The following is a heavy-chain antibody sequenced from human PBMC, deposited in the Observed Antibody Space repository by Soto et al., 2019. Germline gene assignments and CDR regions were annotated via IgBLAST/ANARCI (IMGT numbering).Heavy chain of an antibody. CDR1: GYTFTSYA. D-gene: IGHD3-9*01. J-gene: IGHJ4*02. V-gene: IGHV1-3*01. Sequence: ASVKVSCKASGYTFTSYAMHWVRQAPGQRLEWLGWINAGNGNTKYSQKFQGRVTITRDTSASTAYMELSSLRSEDTAVYYCARDPNQGYFASLDYWGQGTLVTVSS. CDR2: INAGNGNT. CDR3: ARDPNQGYFASLDY.